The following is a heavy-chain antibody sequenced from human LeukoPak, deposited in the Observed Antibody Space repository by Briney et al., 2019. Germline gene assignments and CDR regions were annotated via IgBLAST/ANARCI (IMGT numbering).Heavy chain of an antibody. Sequence: GGSLRLSCAASGFTFSSYSMTWVRQAPGKGLEWVSSISSRSSHIYYADSVKGRFTISRDNAKNSLYLQMNSLRAEDTAVYYCARVAARVSLDYWGQGTLVTVSS. CDR2: ISSRSSHI. CDR3: ARVAARVSLDY. V-gene: IGHV3-21*01. CDR1: GFTFSSYS. D-gene: IGHD2-15*01. J-gene: IGHJ4*02.